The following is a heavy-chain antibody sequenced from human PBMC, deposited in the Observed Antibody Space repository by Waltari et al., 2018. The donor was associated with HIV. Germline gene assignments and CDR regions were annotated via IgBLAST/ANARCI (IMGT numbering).Heavy chain of an antibody. CDR3: AKWSARRFFYYYYGMDV. CDR1: GFTFSNYA. J-gene: IGHJ6*02. D-gene: IGHD6-6*01. CDR2: ISGSGDNT. V-gene: IGHV3-23*01. Sequence: EVQLLESGGGLVQPGGSLRLSCVASGFTFSNYAMSWVRQAPGKGRGWGARIISGSGDNTNYADAVKGRFTNSGDNSKNTLYLQMNSLRAEDTAVYYCAKWSARRFFYYYYGMDVWGQGTTVTVSS.